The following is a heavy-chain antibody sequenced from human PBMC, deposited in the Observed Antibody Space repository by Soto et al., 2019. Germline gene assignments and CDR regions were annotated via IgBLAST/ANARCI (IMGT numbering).Heavy chain of an antibody. CDR3: ARQWPDYYYYYMDV. Sequence: PSETLSLTCTITGGSISSGSLYWAWVRKPPGKGLEWIGNIYYSGSTYYNPSLKSRVTISVDTSKNQFSLKLSSVTAADTAVYYCARQWPDYYYYYMDVWGKGTTVTVS. CDR2: IYYSGST. CDR1: GGSISSGSLY. J-gene: IGHJ6*03. V-gene: IGHV4-39*01.